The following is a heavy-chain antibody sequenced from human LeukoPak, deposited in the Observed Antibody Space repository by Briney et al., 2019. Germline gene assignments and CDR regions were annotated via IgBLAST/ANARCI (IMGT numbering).Heavy chain of an antibody. CDR3: SRTIVGATGVDY. Sequence: GGSLRLSCVASGFPFSNYWMHWVRQAPGKGLVWVSRINTDGTMTHYADSVKGRFTISRDNAKNTLYLQMNSLRAEDTAVYYCSRTIVGATGVDYWGQGPLVTVSS. D-gene: IGHD1-26*01. J-gene: IGHJ4*02. CDR2: INTDGTMT. V-gene: IGHV3-74*01. CDR1: GFPFSNYW.